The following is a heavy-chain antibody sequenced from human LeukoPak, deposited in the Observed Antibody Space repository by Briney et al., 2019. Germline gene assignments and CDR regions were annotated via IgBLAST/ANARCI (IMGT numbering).Heavy chain of an antibody. CDR1: GYTFTGYY. CDR2: INPNSGGT. CDR3: ARDSGYSSGWYRYFQH. V-gene: IGHV1-2*02. J-gene: IGHJ1*01. Sequence: ASVKVSCKASGYTFTGYYMHWVRQAPGQGLEWMGWINPNSGGTNYAQEFQGRVTMTRDTSISTAYMELSRLRSDDTAVYYCARDSGYSSGWYRYFQHWGQGTLVTVSS. D-gene: IGHD6-19*01.